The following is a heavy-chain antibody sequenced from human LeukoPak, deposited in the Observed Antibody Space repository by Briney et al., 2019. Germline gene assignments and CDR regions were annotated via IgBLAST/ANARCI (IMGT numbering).Heavy chain of an antibody. CDR2: IYYSGST. J-gene: IGHJ4*02. CDR1: GGSISSGSYY. Sequence: SQTLSLTCTVSGGSISSGSYYWSWIRQPAGKGLEWIGYIYYSGSTNYNPSLKSRVTISVDTSKNQFSLKLSSVTAADTAVYYCARGRDGYNDWGQGTLVTVSS. D-gene: IGHD5-24*01. CDR3: ARGRDGYND. V-gene: IGHV4-61*10.